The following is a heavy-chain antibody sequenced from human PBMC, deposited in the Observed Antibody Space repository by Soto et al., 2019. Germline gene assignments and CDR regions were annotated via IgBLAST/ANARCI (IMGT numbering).Heavy chain of an antibody. Sequence: QVQLVQSGAEVKKPGSSVKVSCKASGGTFSSYSINWVRQAPGQGLEWMGEIIPIFGTANYAQKFQCRVTITADESTSTAYMELSSLRSEDTAVYYCARDGGMHSGGIDYWGQGTLVTVSS. D-gene: IGHD1-26*01. V-gene: IGHV1-69*01. CDR1: GGTFSSYS. CDR3: ARDGGMHSGGIDY. CDR2: IIPIFGTA. J-gene: IGHJ4*02.